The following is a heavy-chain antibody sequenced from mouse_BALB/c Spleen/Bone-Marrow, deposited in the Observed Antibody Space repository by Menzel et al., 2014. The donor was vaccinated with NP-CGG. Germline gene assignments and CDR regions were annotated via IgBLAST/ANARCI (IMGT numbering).Heavy chain of an antibody. CDR3: ARRGHGFAWFAY. Sequence: QVQLKQSGTELMKPGASVKISCKATGYTFSSYWIEWVNQRPGHGLEWIGEILPGSGSTNYNEKSKGKATFTADTSSNTAYMQLSSLTSEDSAVYYCARRGHGFAWFAYWGQGTLVTVSA. J-gene: IGHJ3*01. D-gene: IGHD1-2*01. V-gene: IGHV1-9*01. CDR1: GYTFSSYW. CDR2: ILPGSGST.